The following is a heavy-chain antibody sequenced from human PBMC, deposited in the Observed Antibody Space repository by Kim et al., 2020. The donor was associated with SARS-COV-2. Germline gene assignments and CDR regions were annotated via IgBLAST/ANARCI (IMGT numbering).Heavy chain of an antibody. J-gene: IGHJ4*01. Sequence: GGSLRLSCAASGFTFSSYEMNWVRQAPGKGLEWVSYISPSGSTIKYADSVKGRFTLSRDNAKNSLYLQMNSLRAEDTAVYYCARESDVAGNDYWGHGTLV. CDR1: GFTFSSYE. D-gene: IGHD6-19*01. CDR3: ARESDVAGNDY. CDR2: ISPSGSTI. V-gene: IGHV3-48*03.